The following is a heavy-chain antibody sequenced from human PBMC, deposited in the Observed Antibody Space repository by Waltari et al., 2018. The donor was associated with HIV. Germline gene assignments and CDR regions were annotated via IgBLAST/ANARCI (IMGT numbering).Heavy chain of an antibody. J-gene: IGHJ3*02. CDR2: ITFSGNYI. CDR3: ARDLFCSGGTCYRYDVFNI. V-gene: IGHV3-21*01. CDR1: GFRFSHYN. D-gene: IGHD2-15*01. Sequence: EVQLVESGGGLVKPGGSLRLSCAAYGFRFSHYNMQCVHQAPGKGLEWVSSITFSGNYIYYADSVKGRFTISRDNAKNSLYLQMSSLRAEDTAIYYCARDLFCSGGTCYRYDVFNIWGQGTMVTVSS.